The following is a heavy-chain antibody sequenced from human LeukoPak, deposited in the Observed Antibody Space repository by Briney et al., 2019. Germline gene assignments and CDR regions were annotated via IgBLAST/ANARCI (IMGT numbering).Heavy chain of an antibody. CDR3: ARDLPYSSSWHDAFDI. CDR1: GGTLSSYA. V-gene: IGHV1-69*06. D-gene: IGHD6-13*01. J-gene: IGHJ3*02. Sequence: SVKVSCKASGGTLSSYAISWVRQAPGQGLEWMGGIIPIFGTANYAQKFQGRVTITADKSTSTAYMELSSLRSEDTAVYYCARDLPYSSSWHDAFDIWGQGTMVTVSS. CDR2: IIPIFGTA.